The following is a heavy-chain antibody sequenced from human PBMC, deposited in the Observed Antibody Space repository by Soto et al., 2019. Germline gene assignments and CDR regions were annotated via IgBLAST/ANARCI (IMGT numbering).Heavy chain of an antibody. CDR1: EGTFSSYA. J-gene: IGHJ6*02. CDR3: ARDHRYGFDYYYDGMNV. CDR2: IIPIFGTA. Sequence: QVQLVQSGAEVKKPGSSVKVSCKASEGTFSSYAISWVRQAPGQGLEWMGGIIPIFGTANYAQKFQGRVTITADKPTNKAYMELNSLRFKDTAMYDCARDHRYGFDYYYDGMNVWGQGTTVTGS. D-gene: IGHD5-18*01. V-gene: IGHV1-69*06.